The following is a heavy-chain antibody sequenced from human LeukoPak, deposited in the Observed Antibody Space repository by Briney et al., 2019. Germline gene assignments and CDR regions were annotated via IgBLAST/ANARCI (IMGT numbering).Heavy chain of an antibody. CDR1: GYTFTNYG. Sequence: ASVKVSCKASGYTFTNYGVTWVRQAPGQGLEWVGWITGYNDNTNYAQNLQGRVTMTADTSTSTSYMELRSLRSDDTAVYYCARGGVTSAFMDVWGKGTTVTVSP. CDR3: ARGGVTSAFMDV. D-gene: IGHD4-11*01. CDR2: ITGYNDNT. J-gene: IGHJ6*04. V-gene: IGHV1-18*01.